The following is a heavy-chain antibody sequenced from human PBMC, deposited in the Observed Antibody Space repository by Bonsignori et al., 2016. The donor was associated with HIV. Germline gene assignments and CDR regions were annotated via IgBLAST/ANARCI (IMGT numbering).Heavy chain of an antibody. CDR3: AREEPSRFSTTVTTLRGYYFDY. CDR2: INPSGGST. V-gene: IGHV1-46*01. J-gene: IGHJ4*02. D-gene: IGHD4-17*01. CDR1: GYTFTSYY. Sequence: ASVKVSCKASGYTFTSYYMHWVRQAPGQGLEWMGIINPSGGSTSYAQKFQGRVTMTRDTSTSTVYMELSSLRSEDTAVYYCAREEPSRFSTTVTTLRGYYFDYWGQGTLVTVSS.